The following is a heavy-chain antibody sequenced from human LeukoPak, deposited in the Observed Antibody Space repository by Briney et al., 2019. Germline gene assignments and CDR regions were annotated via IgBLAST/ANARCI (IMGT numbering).Heavy chain of an antibody. CDR1: GYTFTGYY. J-gene: IGHJ6*02. CDR3: ARATDLLGMDV. D-gene: IGHD1-26*01. CDR2: INPNSGGT. Sequence: ASVKVSCKASGYTFTGYYMHWVRQAPGQGLEWMGWINPNSGGTNYAQKFQGRVTITADKSTSTAYMELSSLRSEDTAVYYCARATDLLGMDVWGQGTTVTVSS. V-gene: IGHV1-2*02.